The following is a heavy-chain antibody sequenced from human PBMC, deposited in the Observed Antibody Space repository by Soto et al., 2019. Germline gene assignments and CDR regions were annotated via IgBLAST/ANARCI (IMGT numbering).Heavy chain of an antibody. CDR1: DYSFTSYC. J-gene: IGHJ6*02. V-gene: IGHV5-51*01. CDR2: IYPGDSDT. D-gene: IGHD5-18*01. CDR3: ARGVDTAMVARWLDYYGMDV. Sequence: PGESLKISCQGSDYSFTSYCIGWVRQMPGKGLEWMGIIYPGDSDTRYSPSFQGQVTISADKSISTAYLQWSSLKASDTAMYYCARGVDTAMVARWLDYYGMDVWGQGTTVNVSS.